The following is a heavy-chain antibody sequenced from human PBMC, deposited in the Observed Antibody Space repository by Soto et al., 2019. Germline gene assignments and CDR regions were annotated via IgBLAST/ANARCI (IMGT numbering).Heavy chain of an antibody. Sequence: QVQLVESGGGVVQPGRSLRLSCAASGFTFSSYGMHWVRQAPGKGLEWVAVIWYDESNKYYADSVKGRFTISRDNSKNTLYLQMNSLSAEDTAVYYCARDGAKYYDFWSGYRPPHYYGMDVWGQGTTVTVSS. CDR2: IWYDESNK. D-gene: IGHD3-3*01. CDR1: GFTFSSYG. V-gene: IGHV3-33*01. CDR3: ARDGAKYYDFWSGYRPPHYYGMDV. J-gene: IGHJ6*02.